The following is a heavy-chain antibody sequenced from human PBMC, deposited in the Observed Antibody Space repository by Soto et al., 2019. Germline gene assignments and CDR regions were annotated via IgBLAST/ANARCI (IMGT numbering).Heavy chain of an antibody. V-gene: IGHV1-69*01. J-gene: IGHJ4*02. CDR3: ARPKGTYSSGYYYFDF. Sequence: QVQLEQSGAEVKQPGSSVRVSCKTSGGTFSTYAINWVRQAPGQGLEWMGAIIPLFGTADSSQKFQGRVPITADESTSTAYMELSSLRSDDTAVYFCARPKGTYSSGYYYFDFWGQGTLVTVSS. CDR1: GGTFSTYA. CDR2: IIPLFGTA. D-gene: IGHD6-19*01.